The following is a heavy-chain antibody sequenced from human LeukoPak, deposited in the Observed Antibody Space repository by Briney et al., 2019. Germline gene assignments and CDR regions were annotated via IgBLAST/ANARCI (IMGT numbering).Heavy chain of an antibody. Sequence: GGSLRLSCAASGLTFSSYAMSWVRQAPGKGREWVSAISGSGGNTYYADSVKGRFTISRDNSKNTLYLQMNSLRAEDTAVYYCAKPGGPTVTYNWFDPWGQGTLVTVSS. D-gene: IGHD4-17*01. CDR1: GLTFSSYA. CDR3: AKPGGPTVTYNWFDP. J-gene: IGHJ5*02. V-gene: IGHV3-23*01. CDR2: ISGSGGNT.